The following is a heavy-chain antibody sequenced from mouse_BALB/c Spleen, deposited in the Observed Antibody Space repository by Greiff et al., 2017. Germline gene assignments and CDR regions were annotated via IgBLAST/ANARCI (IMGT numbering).Heavy chain of an antibody. Sequence: EVQGVESGGGLVQPGGSRKLSCAASGFTFSSFGMHWVRQAPEKGLEWVAYISSGSSTIYYADTVKGRFTISRDNPKNTLFLQMTSLRSEDTAMYYCARYPGRYYAMDYWGQGTSVTVSS. CDR3: ARYPGRYYAMDY. CDR1: GFTFSSFG. V-gene: IGHV5-17*02. D-gene: IGHD3-3*01. J-gene: IGHJ4*01. CDR2: ISSGSSTI.